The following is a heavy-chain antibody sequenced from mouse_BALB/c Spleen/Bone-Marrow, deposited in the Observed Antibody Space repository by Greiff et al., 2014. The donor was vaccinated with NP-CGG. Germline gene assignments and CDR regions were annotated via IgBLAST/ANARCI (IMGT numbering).Heavy chain of an antibody. J-gene: IGHJ2*01. CDR3: VRSGSSSGYFDY. CDR1: GFTFSSFG. D-gene: IGHD1-1*01. Sequence: EVQLVESVGGLVQPGGSRKLSCAASGFTFSSFGMHWVRQAPEKGLEWVAYISSGSSTIYYGDTVMGRFTISRDNPKNTLFLQMTSLRSEDTATYYCVRSGSSSGYFDYWGQGTTLTVSS. CDR2: ISSGSSTI. V-gene: IGHV5-17*02.